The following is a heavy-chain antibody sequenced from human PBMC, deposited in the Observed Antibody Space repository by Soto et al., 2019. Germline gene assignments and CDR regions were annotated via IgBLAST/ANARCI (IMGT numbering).Heavy chain of an antibody. D-gene: IGHD5-12*01. CDR1: GDTFNDYY. CDR2: INPNGGVT. J-gene: IGHJ6*03. Sequence: QVQLVQSGAEVKRPGASVTVSCRSSGDTFNDYYIHWVRQAPGQGLEWMGWINPNGGVTKYAQKFQGWVSTTRDTSIKTVYMQLSRLISDDTAVYYCARESGGATATLDYYYFYMDVWGTGTTVTVSS. CDR3: ARESGGATATLDYYYFYMDV. V-gene: IGHV1-2*04.